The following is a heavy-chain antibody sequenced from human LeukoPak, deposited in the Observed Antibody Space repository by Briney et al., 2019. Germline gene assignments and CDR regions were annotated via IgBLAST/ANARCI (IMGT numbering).Heavy chain of an antibody. CDR2: IWYDGNNK. Sequence: GGSLRLSCAASGFSFSAYGMHWVRQAPGKGLEWVALIWYDGNNKYYADSVKGRFTISRDNSKNTLYLQVNSLRAEDTAVYYCARGSESYDYYSYGMDVWGKGTTVTVS. CDR3: ARGSESYDYYSYGMDV. D-gene: IGHD5-12*01. V-gene: IGHV3-33*01. CDR1: GFSFSAYG. J-gene: IGHJ6*04.